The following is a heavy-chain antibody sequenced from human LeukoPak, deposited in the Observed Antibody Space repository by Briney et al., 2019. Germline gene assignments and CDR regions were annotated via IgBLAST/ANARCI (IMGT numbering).Heavy chain of an antibody. CDR2: ISAYNGNT. D-gene: IGHD1-1*01. CDR3: ARDRRQPDAFDI. CDR1: GYTFTSYG. Sequence: ASVKVSCKASGYTFTSYGISWVRQAPGQGLEWMGWISAYNGNTNYAQKLQGRVTITADESTSTAYMELSSLRSEDTAVYYCARDRRQPDAFDIWGQGTMVTVSS. J-gene: IGHJ3*02. V-gene: IGHV1-18*01.